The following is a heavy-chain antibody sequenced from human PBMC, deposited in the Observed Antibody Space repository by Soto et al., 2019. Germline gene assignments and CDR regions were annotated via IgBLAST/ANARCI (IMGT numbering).Heavy chain of an antibody. D-gene: IGHD2-2*01. CDR1: GFTFSSYS. V-gene: IGHV3-48*02. CDR3: ARDKYCSSTSCYESIGMDV. J-gene: IGHJ6*02. CDR2: ISSSSSTI. Sequence: HPGGSLRLSCAASGFTFSSYSMNWVRQAPGKGLEWVSYISSSSSTIYYADSVKGRFTISRDNAKNSLYLQMNSLRDEDTAVYYCARDKYCSSTSCYESIGMDVWGQGTTVTVSS.